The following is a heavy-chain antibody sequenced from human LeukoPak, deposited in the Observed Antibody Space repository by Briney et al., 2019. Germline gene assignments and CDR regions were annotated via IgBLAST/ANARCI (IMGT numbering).Heavy chain of an antibody. Sequence: SETLSPTCTVSGGSVSSYQWGWIRQPPGKGLEWIAYISYSGNTNYNPSLRSRVTISLDTSKKQVSLKLRSVTAADTAVYYCARDVRDLYYYMDVWGKGTTVTVSS. J-gene: IGHJ6*03. D-gene: IGHD6-6*01. CDR1: GGSVSSYQ. V-gene: IGHV4-59*02. CDR3: ARDVRDLYYYMDV. CDR2: ISYSGNT.